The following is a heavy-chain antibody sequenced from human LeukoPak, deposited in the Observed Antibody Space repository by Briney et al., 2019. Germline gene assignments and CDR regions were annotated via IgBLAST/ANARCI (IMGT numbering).Heavy chain of an antibody. CDR2: FYPEDGET. D-gene: IGHD6-13*01. J-gene: IGHJ6*03. CDR3: ATTGVAAAGTEGIGDYYYYYYMDV. V-gene: IGHV1-24*01. CDR1: GYTLTELS. Sequence: ASVSVSCKVSGYTLTELSMHWVRQAPGKGLEWMGGFYPEDGETIYAQTFQGRVTMTEDTSTDTAYMELSSLRSEDTAVYYCATTGVAAAGTEGIGDYYYYYYMDVWGKGPTVTVSS.